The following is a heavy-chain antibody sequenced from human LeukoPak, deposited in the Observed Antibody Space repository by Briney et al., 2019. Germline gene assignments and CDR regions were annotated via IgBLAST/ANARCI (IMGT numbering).Heavy chain of an antibody. D-gene: IGHD3-3*01. CDR2: ISYDGSNK. CDR3: ARGGRSGYPDAFDI. V-gene: IGHV3-30-3*01. Sequence: AGGSLKLSCAASGFTFSSYAMHWVRQAPGKGLEWVAVISYDGSNKYYADSVKGRFTISRDNSKNTLYLQMNSLRAEDTAVYYCARGGRSGYPDAFDIWGQGTMVTVSS. CDR1: GFTFSSYA. J-gene: IGHJ3*02.